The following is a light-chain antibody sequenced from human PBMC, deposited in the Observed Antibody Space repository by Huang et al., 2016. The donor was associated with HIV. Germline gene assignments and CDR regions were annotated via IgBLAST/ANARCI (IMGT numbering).Light chain of an antibody. CDR3: QQRSNWPPS. Sequence: DIVLTQSPATLSLSPGDMAILSCKTSQSVSTYLAWYQQKPGQSPRLLIYAASNRATGIPARFSGSGSGTDVTLTISSLEPEDFAIYYCQQRSNWPPSFGPGTRVDI. J-gene: IGKJ3*01. CDR1: QSVSTY. CDR2: AAS. V-gene: IGKV3-11*01.